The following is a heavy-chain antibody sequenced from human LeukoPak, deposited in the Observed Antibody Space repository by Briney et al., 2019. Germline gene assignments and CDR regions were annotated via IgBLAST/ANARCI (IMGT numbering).Heavy chain of an antibody. V-gene: IGHV1-69*05. CDR1: GATFSSYA. Sequence: ASVTVSCKASGATFSSYAISWVRQAPGQGLEWMGGIIPIFGTANYAQKFQGRVTITTDESTSTAYMELSSLRSEDTAVYYCANLSSSLSFDPWGQGTLVTVSS. D-gene: IGHD6-6*01. CDR3: ANLSSSLSFDP. J-gene: IGHJ5*02. CDR2: IIPIFGTA.